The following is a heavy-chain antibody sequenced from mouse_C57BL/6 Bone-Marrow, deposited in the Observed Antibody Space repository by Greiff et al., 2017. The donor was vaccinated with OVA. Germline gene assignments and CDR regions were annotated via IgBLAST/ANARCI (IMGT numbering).Heavy chain of an antibody. CDR2: IWRGGST. V-gene: IGHV2-2*01. J-gene: IGHJ4*01. CDR3: ARDYGSSYDYYAMYY. D-gene: IGHD1-1*01. Sequence: VMLVESGPGLVQPSQSLSITCTVSGFSLTSYGVHWVRQSPGKGLEWLGVIWRGGSTDYNAAFISRQRSSKDNSKCQVFFKMNMLQADDTAIYYGARDYGSSYDYYAMYYWGQGTSVTVSS. CDR1: GFSLTSYG.